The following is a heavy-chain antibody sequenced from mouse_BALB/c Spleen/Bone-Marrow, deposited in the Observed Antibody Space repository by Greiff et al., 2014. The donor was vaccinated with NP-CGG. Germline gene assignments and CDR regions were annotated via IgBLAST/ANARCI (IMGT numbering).Heavy chain of an antibody. D-gene: IGHD2-12*01. CDR1: GYTFTSYW. J-gene: IGHJ4*01. V-gene: IGHV1-69*02. CDR2: IAPSDSYT. CDR3: TRGELQAIDY. Sequence: QVQLQQSGAELVKPGASVKMSCKASGYTFTSYWMHWVKQRPGQGLEWIGVIAPSDSYTSYNQKFKGKATLTVDKSSSTAYIQLSSLTSEESAVYYWTRGELQAIDYWGQGTSVTVSS.